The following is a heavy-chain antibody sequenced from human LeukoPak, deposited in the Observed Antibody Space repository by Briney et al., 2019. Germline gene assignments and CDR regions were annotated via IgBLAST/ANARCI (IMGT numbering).Heavy chain of an antibody. Sequence: GASVKVSCKASGGTFSSYAISWVRQAPGQGLEWMGGIIPIFGKANYAQKFQGRVTITADESTSTAYMELSSLRSEDTAVYYCARGGGHAGVVVPAAMAPDYYYYYYMDVWGKGTTVTISS. V-gene: IGHV1-69*13. D-gene: IGHD2-2*01. CDR2: IIPIFGKA. CDR3: ARGGGHAGVVVPAAMAPDYYYYYYMDV. J-gene: IGHJ6*03. CDR1: GGTFSSYA.